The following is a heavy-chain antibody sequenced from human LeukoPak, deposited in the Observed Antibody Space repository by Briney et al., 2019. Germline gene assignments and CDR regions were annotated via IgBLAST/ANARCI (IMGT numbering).Heavy chain of an antibody. CDR2: IYPSGGNT. J-gene: IGHJ3*02. CDR3: ARVGGSGSYHAFDI. Sequence: GASVKVSCKASGYTFTSYYLHWVRQAPGLGLEWMGIIYPSGGNTSYAHKFQGRVTMTRDTSTSTVYMELSSLRSEDTAVYYCARVGGSGSYHAFDIWGQGTMVTVSS. V-gene: IGHV1-46*01. CDR1: GYTFTSYY. D-gene: IGHD3-10*01.